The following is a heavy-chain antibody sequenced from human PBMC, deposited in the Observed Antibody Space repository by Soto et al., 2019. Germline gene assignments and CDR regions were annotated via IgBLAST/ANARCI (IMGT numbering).Heavy chain of an antibody. V-gene: IGHV5-51*01. CDR1: GYSFSGYW. Sequence: VGSLKISCKGSGYSFSGYWIGWVRQMPGKGLDWMGVIYPGDSDTRYSPSFHGQVTISADKSISTTYLQWSSLKASDTAMYFCARLPGVRGVFDGFNVWGQGTMVTVSS. CDR3: ARLPGVRGVFDGFNV. J-gene: IGHJ3*01. CDR2: IYPGDSDT. D-gene: IGHD3-10*01.